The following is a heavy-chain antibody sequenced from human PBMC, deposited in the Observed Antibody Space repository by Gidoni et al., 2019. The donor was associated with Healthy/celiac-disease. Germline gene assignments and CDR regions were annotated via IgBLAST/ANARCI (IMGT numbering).Heavy chain of an antibody. J-gene: IGHJ4*02. CDR3: VHRGGGTLCFDY. CDR1: GFSISTSGVS. Sequence: QITLKESGPTLVKPTQPLPLTCTFSGFSISTSGVSVGWLRQPPGKALEWLALIYWNDAKRYSPSLKSRLTITKDTSKNQVVITMTNMDPVDTATYYCVHRGGGTLCFDYWGQGTLVTVSS. V-gene: IGHV2-5*01. D-gene: IGHD2-15*01. CDR2: IYWNDAK.